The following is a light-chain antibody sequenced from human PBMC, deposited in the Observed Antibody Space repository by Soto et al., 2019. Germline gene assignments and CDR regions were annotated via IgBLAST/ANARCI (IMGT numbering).Light chain of an antibody. J-gene: IGKJ1*01. CDR1: PSVTSN. CDR2: DAS. V-gene: IGKV3-11*01. Sequence: EIVLTQSPATLSLSPGEIATLSFSASPSVTSNLACYQQALGQAPRLLIYDASNRAAGIPARFSGSGSGTEFTLTISSLQPDDFATYYCQQYNSYSTWTFGQGTKVDIK. CDR3: QQYNSYSTWT.